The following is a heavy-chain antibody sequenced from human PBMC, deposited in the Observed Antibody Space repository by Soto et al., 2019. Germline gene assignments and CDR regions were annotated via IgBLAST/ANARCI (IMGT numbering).Heavy chain of an antibody. CDR1: GFTFSKYA. Sequence: GSLRLSCAASGFTFSKYALTWVRQAPGEGLEWVANIKQDGSENSYVDSVKGRFTISRDNAKNSVYLQMNSLRAEDTAVYYCARGRYCSGGRCYFDYWGQGTPVTVSS. V-gene: IGHV3-7*04. J-gene: IGHJ4*02. CDR3: ARGRYCSGGRCYFDY. CDR2: IKQDGSEN. D-gene: IGHD2-15*01.